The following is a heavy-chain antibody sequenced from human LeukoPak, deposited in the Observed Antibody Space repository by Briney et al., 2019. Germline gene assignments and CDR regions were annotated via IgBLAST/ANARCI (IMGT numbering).Heavy chain of an antibody. Sequence: GGSLRLSCVASQFSLGAFAMNWVRQAPGKGLEWISYISASSSATYYAESVKGRFTISRDNAKDSRYLQMNSLRAEDTAVYYCARGVGRVGGTFDLWGQGTLVTVSP. D-gene: IGHD1-26*01. CDR1: QFSLGAFA. V-gene: IGHV3-48*01. CDR2: ISASSSAT. J-gene: IGHJ4*02. CDR3: ARGVGRVGGTFDL.